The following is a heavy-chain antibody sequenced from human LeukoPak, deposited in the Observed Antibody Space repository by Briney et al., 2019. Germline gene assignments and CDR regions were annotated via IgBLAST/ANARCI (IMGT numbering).Heavy chain of an antibody. CDR1: GGSISSGGYY. CDR3: ARQSGYNNNWFDP. Sequence: SETLSLTCTVSGGSISSGGYYWSWIRQHPGKGLEWIVYIYYSGSTYYNPSLKSRVTISVDTSKNQFSLKLSSVTAADAAVYYCARQSGYNNNWFDPWGQGTLVTVSS. J-gene: IGHJ5*02. V-gene: IGHV4-31*03. CDR2: IYYSGST. D-gene: IGHD3-3*01.